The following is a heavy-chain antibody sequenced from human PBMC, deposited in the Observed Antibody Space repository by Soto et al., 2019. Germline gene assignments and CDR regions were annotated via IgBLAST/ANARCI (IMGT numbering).Heavy chain of an antibody. J-gene: IGHJ4*02. CDR1: GGSISSGGYY. CDR2: IYYSGST. D-gene: IGHD3-16*02. CDR3: AREYYDYVWGSYRFPDY. V-gene: IGHV4-31*03. Sequence: LTCTVSGGSISSGGYYWSWIRQHPGKGLEWIGYIYYSGSTYYNPSLKSRVTISVDTSKNQFSLKLSSVTAADTAVYYCAREYYDYVWGSYRFPDYWGQGTLVTVSS.